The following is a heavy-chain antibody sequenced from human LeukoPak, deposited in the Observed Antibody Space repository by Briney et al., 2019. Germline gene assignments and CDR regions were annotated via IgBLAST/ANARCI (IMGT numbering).Heavy chain of an antibody. CDR2: INPNSGGT. V-gene: IGHV1-2*02. CDR3: ASCPLPIWFGGLCGAFDI. J-gene: IGHJ3*02. D-gene: IGHD3-10*01. CDR1: GYTFTGYY. Sequence: ASVKVSCKASGYTFTGYYMHWVRQAPGQGLEWMGWINPNSGGTNYAQKFQGRVTMTRDTSISTAYMELSRLRSDDTAVYYCASCPLPIWFGGLCGAFDIWGQGTMVTVSS.